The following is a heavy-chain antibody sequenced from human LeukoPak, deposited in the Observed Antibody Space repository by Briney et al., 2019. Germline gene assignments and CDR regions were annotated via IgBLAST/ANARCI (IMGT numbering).Heavy chain of an antibody. CDR2: IYPGDSDT. CDR1: GYTFATYW. D-gene: IGHD6-19*01. Sequence: GESLKISCKGSGYTFATYWIAWVRQMPGKGLEWVGIIYPGDSDTRYSPSFQGQVTTSADKSITTAYLQWSSLKASDTAMYYCARHVVPYSSGLAGFDYWGQGTLVTVSS. J-gene: IGHJ4*02. V-gene: IGHV5-51*01. CDR3: ARHVVPYSSGLAGFDY.